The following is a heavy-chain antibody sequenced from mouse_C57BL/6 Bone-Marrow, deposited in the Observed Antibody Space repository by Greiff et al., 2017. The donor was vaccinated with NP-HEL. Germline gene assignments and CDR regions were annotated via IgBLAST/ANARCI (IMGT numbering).Heavy chain of an antibody. D-gene: IGHD4-1*01. CDR1: GYTFTSYD. CDR2: IYPRDGST. CDR3: AKGLTGAYWYFDV. J-gene: IGHJ1*03. V-gene: IGHV1-85*01. Sequence: QVQLQQSGPELVKPGASVKLSCKASGYTFTSYDINWVKQRPGQGLEWIGWIYPRDGSTKYNEKFKGKATLTVDTSSSTAYMELHSLTSEDSAVYFCAKGLTGAYWYFDVWGTGTTVTVSS.